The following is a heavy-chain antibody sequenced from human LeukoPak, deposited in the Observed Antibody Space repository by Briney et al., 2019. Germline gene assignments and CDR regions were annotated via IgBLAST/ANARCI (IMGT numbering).Heavy chain of an antibody. CDR2: IKHSGTT. D-gene: IGHD2-2*01. Sequence: SEALSLTCAVYGGSFSGYYWSWIRQPPGKGQEWIWEIKHSGTTNYKQSLKSRVTISVDKSKNQFSLKLSSVTAADTAVYYCARFRRYCSSTSCYSRYYYYYGMDVWGQGTTVTVSS. CDR1: GGSFSGYY. J-gene: IGHJ6*02. V-gene: IGHV4-34*01. CDR3: ARFRRYCSSTSCYSRYYYYYGMDV.